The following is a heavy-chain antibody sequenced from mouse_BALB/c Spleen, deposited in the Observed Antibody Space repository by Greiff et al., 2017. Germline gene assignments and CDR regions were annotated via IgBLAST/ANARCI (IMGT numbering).Heavy chain of an antibody. CDR2: ISSGGST. D-gene: IGHD2-14*01. CDR1: GFTFSSYA. J-gene: IGHJ3*01. CDR3: ARAYYRYDGWFAY. V-gene: IGHV5-6-5*01. Sequence: EVMLVESGGGLVKPGGSLKLSCAASGFTFSSYAMSWVRQTPEKRLEWVASISSGGSTYYPDSVKGRFTISRDNARNILYLQMSSLRSEDTAMYYCARAYYRYDGWFAYWGQGTLVTVSA.